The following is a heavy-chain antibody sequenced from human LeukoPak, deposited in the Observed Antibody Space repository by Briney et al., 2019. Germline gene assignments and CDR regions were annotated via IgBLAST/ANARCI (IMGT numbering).Heavy chain of an antibody. CDR2: INPNSGGT. CDR1: GYTFTGYY. J-gene: IGHJ4*02. CDR3: AREGPTSSGYFDY. Sequence: ASVKVSCKASGYTFTGYYMHWVRQAPGQGLEWMGWINPNSGGTNYAQKFQGRVTMTRDTSISTAYMELSRLRSDDTAVYYCAREGPTSSGYFDYWGQGTLVTVSS. D-gene: IGHD3-10*01. V-gene: IGHV1-2*02.